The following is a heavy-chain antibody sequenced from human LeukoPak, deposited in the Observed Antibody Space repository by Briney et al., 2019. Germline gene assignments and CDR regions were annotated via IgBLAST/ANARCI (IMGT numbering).Heavy chain of an antibody. CDR2: INPSGGST. CDR3: ARGPRVVYYDSSGYYYGPFDY. CDR1: GYTFTNYY. Sequence: ASVKVSCKASGYTFTNYYMHWVRQAPGQGLEWMGIINPSGGSTSYAQKFQGRVTMTRDTSTSTVYMELSSLRSEDTAVYYCARGPRVVYYDSSGYYYGPFDYWGQGTLVTVSS. D-gene: IGHD3-22*01. V-gene: IGHV1-46*01. J-gene: IGHJ4*02.